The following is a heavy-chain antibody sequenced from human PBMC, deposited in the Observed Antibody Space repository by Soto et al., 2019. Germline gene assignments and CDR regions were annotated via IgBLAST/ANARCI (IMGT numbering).Heavy chain of an antibody. Sequence: GSLRLSCAASGFTFGDYVMGWVRQAPGKGLEWVSSISNSGGRTYYTESLKGRFTISRDNSKNTLYLQMDNLRVEDTAVYYCVKEGYSDGTGYLDYWGQGTLVTVSS. CDR3: VKEGYSDGTGYLDY. J-gene: IGHJ4*02. V-gene: IGHV3-23*01. CDR2: ISNSGGRT. CDR1: GFTFGDYV. D-gene: IGHD2-8*02.